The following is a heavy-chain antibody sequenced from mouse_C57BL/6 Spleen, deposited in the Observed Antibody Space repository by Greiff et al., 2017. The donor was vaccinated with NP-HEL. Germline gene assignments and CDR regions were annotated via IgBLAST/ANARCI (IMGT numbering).Heavy chain of an antibody. Sequence: EVKLEESGEGLVKPGGSLKLSCAASGFTFSSYAMSWVRQTPEKRLEWVAYISSGGDYIYYADTVKGRFTISRDNARNTLYLQMSSLKSEDTAMYYCTREYYGSSYAMDYWGQGTSVTVSS. CDR1: GFTFSSYA. J-gene: IGHJ4*01. CDR3: TREYYGSSYAMDY. D-gene: IGHD1-1*01. V-gene: IGHV5-9-1*02. CDR2: ISSGGDYI.